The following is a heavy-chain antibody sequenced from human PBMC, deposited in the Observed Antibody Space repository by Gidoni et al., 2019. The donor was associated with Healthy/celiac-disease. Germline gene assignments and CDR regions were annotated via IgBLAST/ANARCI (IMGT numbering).Heavy chain of an antibody. CDR3: ARVLVPAALEFDP. CDR2: INSVGSST. V-gene: IGHV3-74*01. Sequence: EVQLVESGGGLVQPGGSLRLSCAASGFTFSSYWMHWVRQAPGKGLVWVSRINSVGSSTSYADSVKCRFTISRDNAKNTLYLQMNSLRAEDTAVYYCARVLVPAALEFDPWGQGTLVTVSS. CDR1: GFTFSSYW. J-gene: IGHJ5*02. D-gene: IGHD2-2*01.